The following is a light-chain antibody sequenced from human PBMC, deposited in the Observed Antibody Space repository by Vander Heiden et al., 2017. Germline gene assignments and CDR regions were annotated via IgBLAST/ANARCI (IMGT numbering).Light chain of an antibody. Sequence: DIQMTQSPSSLSASVGDRVTITCRASQSISSYLNWYQQKLGKAPKLLIYAASSLQSGVPSRFSGSGSGTDFTLTISSLQPEDFATYYCQQSYSTPRFGQGTKLEIK. CDR3: QQSYSTPR. V-gene: IGKV1-39*01. CDR1: QSISSY. CDR2: AAS. J-gene: IGKJ2*01.